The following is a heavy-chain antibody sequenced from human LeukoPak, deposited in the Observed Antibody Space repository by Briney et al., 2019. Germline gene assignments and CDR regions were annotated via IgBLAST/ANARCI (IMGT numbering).Heavy chain of an antibody. CDR3: AKHPQGAAGAHFDY. CDR1: GFVLSNYA. J-gene: IGHJ4*02. Sequence: GGSLRVSCAASGFVLSNYAMSWVRQAPGKGLEWVSTISASGSRTYYTDSVKGRFSISRDNSRNTMYLQMNSLRAEDTAIYYCAKHPQGAAGAHFDYWGQGTLVTVSS. CDR2: ISASGSRT. D-gene: IGHD6-13*01. V-gene: IGHV3-23*01.